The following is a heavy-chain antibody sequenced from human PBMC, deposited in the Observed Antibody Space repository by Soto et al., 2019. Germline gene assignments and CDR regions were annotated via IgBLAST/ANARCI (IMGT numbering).Heavy chain of an antibody. CDR2: MNPNSGNT. J-gene: IGHJ3*02. CDR3: ARSQAPYYDFWSAGDAFDI. D-gene: IGHD3-3*01. V-gene: IGHV1-8*01. Sequence: ASVKVSCKASGYTFTSYDINWVRQATGQGLEWMGWMNPNSGNTGYAQKFQGSVTMTRNTSISTAYMELSSLRSEDTAVYYCARSQAPYYDFWSAGDAFDIWGQGTMVTVSS. CDR1: GYTFTSYD.